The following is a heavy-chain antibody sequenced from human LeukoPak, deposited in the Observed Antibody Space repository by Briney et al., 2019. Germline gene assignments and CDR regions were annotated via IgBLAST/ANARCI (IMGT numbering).Heavy chain of an antibody. Sequence: GASVKVSCKASEYTFTGYYMHWVRQAPGQGLEWMGRINPNSGGTNYAQKFQGRVTMTRDTSISTAYMELSRLRSDDTAVYYCARENRQSTAAAGPFDYWGQGTLVTVSS. CDR2: INPNSGGT. J-gene: IGHJ4*02. V-gene: IGHV1-2*06. CDR3: ARENRQSTAAAGPFDY. D-gene: IGHD6-13*01. CDR1: EYTFTGYY.